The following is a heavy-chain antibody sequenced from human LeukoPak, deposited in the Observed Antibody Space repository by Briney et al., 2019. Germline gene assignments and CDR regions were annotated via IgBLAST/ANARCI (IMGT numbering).Heavy chain of an antibody. Sequence: GGSLRLSCVASGFTFLSHWMTWVRQAPGKGLEWVANINQDGSEKYYVDSVKGRFTISRDNGKNSLYLQMNSLRAEDTAVYYCAELGITMIGGVWGKGTTVTISS. CDR1: GFTFLSHW. D-gene: IGHD3-10*02. J-gene: IGHJ6*04. V-gene: IGHV3-7*01. CDR2: INQDGSEK. CDR3: AELGITMIGGV.